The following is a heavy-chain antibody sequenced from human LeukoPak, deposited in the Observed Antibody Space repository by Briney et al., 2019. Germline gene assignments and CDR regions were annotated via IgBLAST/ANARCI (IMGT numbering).Heavy chain of an antibody. CDR3: ARQNKLWSGYYYYYYGMDV. CDR2: IYPGDSDT. J-gene: IGHJ6*02. D-gene: IGHD3-3*01. V-gene: IGHV5-51*01. CDR1: GYSFTSYW. Sequence: GESLKISCKGPGYSFTSYWIGWVRQIPGKGLEWMGIIYPGDSDTRYSPSFQGQVTISADKSISTAYLQWSSLKASDTAMYYCARQNKLWSGYYYYYYGMDVWGQGTTVTVSS.